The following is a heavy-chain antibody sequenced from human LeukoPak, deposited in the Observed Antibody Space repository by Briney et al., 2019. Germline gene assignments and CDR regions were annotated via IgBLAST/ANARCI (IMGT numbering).Heavy chain of an antibody. J-gene: IGHJ6*03. CDR1: GFTFRNYG. D-gene: IGHD2-2*01. CDR3: AKASMDCSSTSCYPADYYMDV. CDR2: IWYDGSNK. Sequence: GRSLRLSCAASGFTFRNYGMNWVRQAPGKGLEWVAIIWYDGSNKYYADSVKGRFTISRDNSKNTLYLQMNSLRAEDTAVYYCAKASMDCSSTSCYPADYYMDVWGKGTTVTVSS. V-gene: IGHV3-33*06.